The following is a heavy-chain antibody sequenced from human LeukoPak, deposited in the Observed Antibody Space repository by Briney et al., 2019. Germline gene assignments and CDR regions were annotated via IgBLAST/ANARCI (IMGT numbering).Heavy chain of an antibody. CDR3: ARGGDWLLSELDY. J-gene: IGHJ4*02. CDR2: INSDGSST. D-gene: IGHD3-9*01. Sequence: GGSLRLSCAASGFTFSSYWMHWVRQAPGKGLVWVSRINSDGSSTSYADSVKGRFTISRDNAKNTLYLQMNSLRAEDTAVYNCARGGDWLLSELDYWGQGTLVTVSS. CDR1: GFTFSSYW. V-gene: IGHV3-74*01.